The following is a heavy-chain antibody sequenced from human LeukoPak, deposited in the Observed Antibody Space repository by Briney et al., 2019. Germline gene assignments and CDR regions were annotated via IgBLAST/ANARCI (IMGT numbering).Heavy chain of an antibody. CDR1: GYTFTSYY. J-gene: IGHJ5*02. CDR3: ARAYTAMVYWFDP. D-gene: IGHD5-18*01. Sequence: ASVKVSCKASGYTFTSYYMHWVRQAPGQGLEWMGIINPSGGDTSYARKFQGRVTITRDTSTSTVYMELSSLRSEDTAVYYCARAYTAMVYWFDPWGQGTLVTVSS. CDR2: INPSGGDT. V-gene: IGHV1-46*01.